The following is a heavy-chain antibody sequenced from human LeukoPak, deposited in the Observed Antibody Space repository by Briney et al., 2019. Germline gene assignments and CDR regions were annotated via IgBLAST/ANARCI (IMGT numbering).Heavy chain of an antibody. J-gene: IGHJ6*02. CDR2: ISSDSSYI. CDR1: GFTLSSHT. V-gene: IGHV3-21*01. CDR3: ARGHCRRTSCYSSGGYYYYSMDV. D-gene: IGHD2-2*01. Sequence: PGGSLRLSCAASGFTLSSHTMNWVRQAPGRGLEWVSSISSDSSYIYYEDSVKGRFTISRDNAKNSLYLQMNSLRAEDTAIYFCARGHCRRTSCYSSGGYYYYSMDVWGQGTTVTVSS.